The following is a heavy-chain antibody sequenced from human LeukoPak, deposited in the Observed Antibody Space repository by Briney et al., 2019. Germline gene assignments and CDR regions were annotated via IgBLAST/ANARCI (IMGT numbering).Heavy chain of an antibody. J-gene: IGHJ4*02. CDR3: ARLARGPSGYLGDYFDY. D-gene: IGHD3-22*01. CDR2: INHSGST. V-gene: IGHV4-34*01. Sequence: SETLSLTCAVYGGSFSGYYWSWIRQPPGKGLEWIGEINHSGSTNYNPSLKSRVTISVDTSKNQFSLKLSSVTAADTAVYYCARLARGPSGYLGDYFDYWGQGTLVTVSS. CDR1: GGSFSGYY.